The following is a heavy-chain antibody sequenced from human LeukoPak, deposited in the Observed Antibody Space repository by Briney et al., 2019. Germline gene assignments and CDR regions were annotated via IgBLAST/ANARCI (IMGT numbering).Heavy chain of an antibody. CDR3: ARDSPRVDYGDYGMDV. D-gene: IGHD4-17*01. J-gene: IGHJ6*02. CDR2: ISGSGGST. V-gene: IGHV3-23*01. Sequence: GGSLRLSCAASGFTFSSYAMSWVRQAPGKGLEWVSAISGSGGSTYYADSVKGRFTISRDNAKNSLYLQMNSLRAEDTAVYYCARDSPRVDYGDYGMDVWGQGTTVTVSS. CDR1: GFTFSSYA.